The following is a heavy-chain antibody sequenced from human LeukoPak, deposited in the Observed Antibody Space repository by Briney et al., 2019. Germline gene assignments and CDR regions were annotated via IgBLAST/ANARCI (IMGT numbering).Heavy chain of an antibody. J-gene: IGHJ4*02. V-gene: IGHV3-74*01. CDR3: SREIRPAGTDS. D-gene: IGHD6-13*01. CDR2: INGDGSTT. CDR1: GFXFSSYW. Sequence: GGSLRLSCAASGFXFSSYWMHWVRQAPGTGLVWISRINGDGSTTGYADSVKGRFTISRDNAKNTLYLQMNSLRAEDTAVYYCSREIRPAGTDSWGQGTLVTVSS.